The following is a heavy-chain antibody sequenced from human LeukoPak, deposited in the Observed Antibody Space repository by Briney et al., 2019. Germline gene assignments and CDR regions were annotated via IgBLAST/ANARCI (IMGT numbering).Heavy chain of an antibody. CDR1: GGSFSGYY. D-gene: IGHD5-12*01. J-gene: IGHJ6*03. CDR3: ARRGRVATISNYYYYMDV. Sequence: SETLSLTCAVYGGSFSGYYWSWIRQPPGKGLEWIGEINHSGSTNYNPSLKSRVTISVDTSKNQFSLKLSSVTAADTAVYYCARRGRVATISNYYYYMDVWGKGTTVTISS. V-gene: IGHV4-34*01. CDR2: INHSGST.